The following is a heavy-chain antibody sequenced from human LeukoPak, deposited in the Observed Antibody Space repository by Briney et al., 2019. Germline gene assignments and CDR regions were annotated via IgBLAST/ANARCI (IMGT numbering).Heavy chain of an antibody. V-gene: IGHV4-61*02. D-gene: IGHD5-18*01. CDR3: ARHRGYSYGYDAFDI. CDR2: VYYSGST. CDR1: GGSISRGSYY. J-gene: IGHJ3*02. Sequence: PSETLSLTCIVSGGSISRGSYYWNWIRQPAGKGLEWMGRVYYSGSTNYNPSLKSRVTISVDTSKNQFSLKLSSVTAADTAVYYCARHRGYSYGYDAFDIWGQGTMVTVSS.